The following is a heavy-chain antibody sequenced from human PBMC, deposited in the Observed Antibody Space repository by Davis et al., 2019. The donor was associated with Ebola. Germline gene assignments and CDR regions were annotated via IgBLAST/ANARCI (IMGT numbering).Heavy chain of an antibody. CDR2: INPSGGST. J-gene: IGHJ4*02. CDR3: ARGSMLGALFDS. D-gene: IGHD1-26*01. Sequence: ASVKVSCKASGYTFSDYFIDWVRQAPGQGLEWMGIINPSGGSTSYAQKFQGRVTMTRDTSTSTVYMELSSLRSEDTAVYYCARGSMLGALFDSWGQGTLVTVSS. CDR1: GYTFSDYF. V-gene: IGHV1-46*01.